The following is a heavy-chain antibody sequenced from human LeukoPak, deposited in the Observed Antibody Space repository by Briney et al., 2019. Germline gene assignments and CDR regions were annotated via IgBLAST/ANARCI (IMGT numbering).Heavy chain of an antibody. CDR3: VKGTRSWFGELFDY. CDR2: ISGSGGST. V-gene: IGHV3-23*01. CDR1: GFTFSTYA. J-gene: IGHJ4*02. Sequence: GGSLRLSCAASGFTFSTYAMTWVRQALGKGLEWVSSISGSGGSTYYADSVKGRFTISRDNSKSTLYLQMNSLRAEDTAVYYCVKGTRSWFGELFDYWGQGILVTVSS. D-gene: IGHD3-10*01.